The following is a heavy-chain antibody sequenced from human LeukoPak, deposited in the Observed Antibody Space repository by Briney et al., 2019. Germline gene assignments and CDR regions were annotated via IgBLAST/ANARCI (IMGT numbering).Heavy chain of an antibody. CDR3: AKVAGSSAHNAFDI. CDR1: GFTFDDYA. CDR2: ISWNSGSI. Sequence: PGRSLRLSCAASGFTFDDYAMHWVRQAPGKGLEWVSGISWNSGSIGYADSVKGRFTISRDNAKNSLYLQMNSLRAEDTALYYCAKVAGSSAHNAFDIWGQGTMVTVSS. J-gene: IGHJ3*02. D-gene: IGHD6-25*01. V-gene: IGHV3-9*01.